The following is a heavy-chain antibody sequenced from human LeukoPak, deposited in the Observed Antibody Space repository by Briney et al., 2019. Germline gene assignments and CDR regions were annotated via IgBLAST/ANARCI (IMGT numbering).Heavy chain of an antibody. CDR2: INWNGGST. CDR1: GFNFDDYG. V-gene: IGHV3-20*04. CDR3: ARGYYYDSSGYSFFDY. D-gene: IGHD3-22*01. Sequence: GGSLRLSCAASGFNFDDYGMNWVRQAPGMGLEWVSGINWNGGSTGYADSVKGRFTISRDNAKNSLYLQMNSLRAEDTALYYCARGYYYDSSGYSFFDYWGQGTLVTVSS. J-gene: IGHJ4*02.